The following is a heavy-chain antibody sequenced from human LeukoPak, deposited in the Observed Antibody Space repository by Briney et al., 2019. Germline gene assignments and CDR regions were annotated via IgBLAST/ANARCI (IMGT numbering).Heavy chain of an antibody. J-gene: IGHJ4*02. D-gene: IGHD4-17*01. CDR1: GGSISSYY. CDR2: IYYSGST. V-gene: IGHV4-59*08. CDR3: ARQVHDYGDYVDY. Sequence: SETLSLTCTVSGGSISSYYWSWIWQPPGKGLEWIGYIYYSGSTNYNPSLKSRVTISVDTSKNQFSLKLSSVTAADTAVYYCARQVHDYGDYVDYWGQGTLVTVSS.